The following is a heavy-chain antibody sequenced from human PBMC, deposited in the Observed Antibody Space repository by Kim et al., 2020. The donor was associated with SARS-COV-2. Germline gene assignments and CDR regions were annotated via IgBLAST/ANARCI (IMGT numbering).Heavy chain of an antibody. V-gene: IGHV5-51*01. CDR3: ARRYVVGAMLDGFDP. D-gene: IGHD1-26*01. Sequence: PSFQGQVTISADKSISTAYLQWSSLKASDTAMYYCARRYVVGAMLDGFDPWGQGTLVTVSS. J-gene: IGHJ5*02.